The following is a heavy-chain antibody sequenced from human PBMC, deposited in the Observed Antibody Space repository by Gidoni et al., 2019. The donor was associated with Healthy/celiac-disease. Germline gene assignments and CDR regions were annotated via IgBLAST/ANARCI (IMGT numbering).Heavy chain of an antibody. D-gene: IGHD6-13*01. CDR3: AKVESSSWSRFDY. V-gene: IGHV3-23*01. J-gene: IGHJ4*02. CDR1: GFTFSSYA. Sequence: EVQLLESGGGLVQPGGSLRLSCAASGFTFSSYAMSWVRQAPGKGLEWVSASSGSGGSTYYADSVKGRFTISRDNSKNTLYLQMNSLRAEDTAVYYCAKVESSSWSRFDYWGQGTLVTVSS. CDR2: SSGSGGST.